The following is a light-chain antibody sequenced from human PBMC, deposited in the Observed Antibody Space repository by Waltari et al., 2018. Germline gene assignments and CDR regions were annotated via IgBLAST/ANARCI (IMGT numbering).Light chain of an antibody. Sequence: EVVMTQSPATLSVSPGERATLPCRASRNINNNLAWYHQIPGQAPRLLIYGASTRATGIPARFSGSGSGTEFTLTISSLQSEDFAVYYCHQRRSWLWTFGQGTKVEIK. CDR3: HQRRSWLWT. CDR1: RNINNN. V-gene: IGKV3-15*01. J-gene: IGKJ1*01. CDR2: GAS.